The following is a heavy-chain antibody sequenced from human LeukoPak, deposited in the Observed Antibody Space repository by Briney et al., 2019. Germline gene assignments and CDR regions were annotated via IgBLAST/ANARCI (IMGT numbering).Heavy chain of an antibody. CDR2: INPNSGGT. CDR3: ARVGELLRTGAFDI. CDR1: GYTFTGYY. D-gene: IGHD1-26*01. V-gene: IGHV1-2*02. Sequence: ASVKVSCKASGYTFTGYYMHWVRQAPGQGLGWMGWINPNSGGTNYAQKFQGRVTMTRDTSISTAYMELSRLRSDDTAVYYCARVGELLRTGAFDIWGQGTMVTVSS. J-gene: IGHJ3*02.